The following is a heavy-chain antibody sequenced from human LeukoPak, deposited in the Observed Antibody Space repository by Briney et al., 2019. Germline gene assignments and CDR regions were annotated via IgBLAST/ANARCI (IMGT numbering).Heavy chain of an antibody. CDR1: GYTFTSYD. Sequence: ASVKVSCKASGYTFTSYDINWVRQATGQGLEWMGWMNPNSGNTGYAQKFQGRVTMTRNTSISTAYMELSSLRSEDTAVYYCARVLVPAAYYYYYMDVWGKGTTVTVSS. V-gene: IGHV1-8*01. J-gene: IGHJ6*03. D-gene: IGHD2-2*01. CDR3: ARVLVPAAYYYYYMDV. CDR2: MNPNSGNT.